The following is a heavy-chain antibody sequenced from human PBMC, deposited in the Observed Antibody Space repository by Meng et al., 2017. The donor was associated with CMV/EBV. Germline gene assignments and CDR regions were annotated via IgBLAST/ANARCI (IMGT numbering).Heavy chain of an antibody. J-gene: IGHJ6*02. V-gene: IGHV3-73*01. Sequence: GESLKISCAASGFTFSGSATHWVRQASGKGLEWVGRIRSKANNCATAHAASVKGRFTISRDDSKNTLYLQMNSLKTEDTAVYYCTTRTSSSDPYYYYGMDVWGQGTTVTVSS. D-gene: IGHD6-6*01. CDR2: IRSKANNCAT. CDR1: GFTFSGSA. CDR3: TTRTSSSDPYYYYGMDV.